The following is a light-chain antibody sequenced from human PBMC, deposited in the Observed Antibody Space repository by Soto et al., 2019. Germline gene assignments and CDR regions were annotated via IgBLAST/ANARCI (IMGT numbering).Light chain of an antibody. V-gene: IGLV1-44*01. Sequence: QPVLTQPPSASGTPGQRVTISCSGSSSNIGSKYVYWYQQLPGTAPKLLIYSNNQRPSGVPDRFSGSKSGTSASLAISGLQSEDEADYYCAAWDDSLNGVVFGGGTKLTVL. CDR3: AAWDDSLNGVV. CDR2: SNN. J-gene: IGLJ2*01. CDR1: SSNIGSKY.